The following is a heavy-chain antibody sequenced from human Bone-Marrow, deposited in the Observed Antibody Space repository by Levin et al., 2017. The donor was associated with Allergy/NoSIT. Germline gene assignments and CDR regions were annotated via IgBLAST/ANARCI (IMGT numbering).Heavy chain of an antibody. CDR1: GYRFSSHW. V-gene: IGHV5-51*01. J-gene: IGHJ3*02. CDR3: ARRASPKAFDI. CDR2: IYPSDSDT. Sequence: KVSCKASGYRFSSHWIGWVRQTPETGLEWMANIYPSDSDTRYNPSVEGQVTVSVDKSITTAYLHWTSLKASDTAMYYCARRASPKAFDIWGQGTMVTVSS.